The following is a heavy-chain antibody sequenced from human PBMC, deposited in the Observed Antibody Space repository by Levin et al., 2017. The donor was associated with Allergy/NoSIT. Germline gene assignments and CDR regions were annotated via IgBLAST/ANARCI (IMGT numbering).Heavy chain of an antibody. Sequence: GSLRLSCGASGFSFSNAWMNWVRQTPGKGLEWVGRIKSKSDGGTTDYAAPVKDRFIISRDDSKSTLFLQMNSLKTEDTAVYYCTTEHDYGDYTNCFESWGQGTLVTVSS. CDR3: TTEHDYGDYTNCFES. V-gene: IGHV3-15*07. D-gene: IGHD4-17*01. CDR2: IKSKSDGGTT. CDR1: GFSFSNAW. J-gene: IGHJ5*01.